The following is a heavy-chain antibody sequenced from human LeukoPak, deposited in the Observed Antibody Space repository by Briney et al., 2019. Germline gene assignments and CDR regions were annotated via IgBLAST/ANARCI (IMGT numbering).Heavy chain of an antibody. V-gene: IGHV1-69*13. CDR1: GGTFSSYA. J-gene: IGHJ6*02. Sequence: GASVKVSCKASGGTFSSYAISWVRQAPGQGLEWMGGIIPIFGTANYAQKFQGRVTITADESTSTAYMELSSLRSEDTAVYYCAYGDDLYYFYYGMDVWGQGTTVTVSS. CDR2: IIPIFGTA. D-gene: IGHD4-17*01. CDR3: AYGDDLYYFYYGMDV.